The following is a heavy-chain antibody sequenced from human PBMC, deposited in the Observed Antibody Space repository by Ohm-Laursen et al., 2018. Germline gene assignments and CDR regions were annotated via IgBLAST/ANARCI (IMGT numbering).Heavy chain of an antibody. Sequence: SLRLSCAASGFTSSSYNMNWVRQAPGKGLEWVSYISSSSNTIYYVDSVKGRFTISRDNAKKSLYLEMNSLRVEDTAVYYCARAPGYSYGSYGMDVWGQGTTVTVS. V-gene: IGHV3-48*04. CDR3: ARAPGYSYGSYGMDV. CDR1: GFTSSSYN. J-gene: IGHJ6*02. D-gene: IGHD5-18*01. CDR2: ISSSSNTI.